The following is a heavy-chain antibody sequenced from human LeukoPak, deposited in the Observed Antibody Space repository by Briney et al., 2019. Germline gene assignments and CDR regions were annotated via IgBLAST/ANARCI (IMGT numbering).Heavy chain of an antibody. CDR1: GYTFTSYG. Sequence: ASVKVSCKASGYTFTSYGISWVRQAPGQGLEWMGWISAYNGNTNYAQKLQGRVTMTTDTSTSTAYMELRSLRAEDTAVYYCARDQMVRGVISWFDPWGQGTLVTVSS. D-gene: IGHD3-10*01. V-gene: IGHV1-18*01. CDR3: ARDQMVRGVISWFDP. CDR2: ISAYNGNT. J-gene: IGHJ5*02.